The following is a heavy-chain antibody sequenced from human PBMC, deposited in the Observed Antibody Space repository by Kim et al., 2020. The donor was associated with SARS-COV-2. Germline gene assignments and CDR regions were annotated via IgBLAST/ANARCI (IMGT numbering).Heavy chain of an antibody. CDR3: TTDTYYDSSGYNAFDI. J-gene: IGHJ3*02. CDR1: GFTFSNAW. D-gene: IGHD3-22*01. CDR2: IKSKTDGGTT. V-gene: IGHV3-15*01. Sequence: GGSLRLSCAASGFTFSNAWMSWVRHAPGKGLEWVGRIKSKTDGGTTDYAAPVKGRFTISRDDSKNTLYLQMNSLKTEDTAVYYCTTDTYYDSSGYNAFDIWGQGTMVTVSS.